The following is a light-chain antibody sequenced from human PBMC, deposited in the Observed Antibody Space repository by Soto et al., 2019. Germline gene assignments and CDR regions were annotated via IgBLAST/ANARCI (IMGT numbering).Light chain of an antibody. CDR3: AAWDDSLNGEVV. CDR2: STN. CDR1: SSNIGSNS. V-gene: IGLV1-44*01. J-gene: IGLJ2*01. Sequence: QSVLTQPPSASGTPGQRVTISCSGSSSNIGSNSVNWYQQLPGTAPKLLIYSTNQRPSGVPDRFSGSKSDTSASLAISGLQSEDEADYYCAAWDDSLNGEVVFGGATKLTVL.